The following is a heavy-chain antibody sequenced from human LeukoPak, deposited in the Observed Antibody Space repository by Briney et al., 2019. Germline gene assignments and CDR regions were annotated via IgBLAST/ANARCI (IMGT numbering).Heavy chain of an antibody. J-gene: IGHJ4*02. D-gene: IGHD2-15*01. CDR3: ARHSETCSGAYCFLDYFDY. CDR2: IYYNGNT. Sequence: SSETLSLTRTVSAGSISNYYWSSFRQPPGKGLEWIGYIYYNGNTDYNPSLRNRLTMSVDTPKNHFSLRLSSVTAADTAVYFCARHSETCSGAYCFLDYFDYWGQGILVTVSS. CDR1: AGSISNYY. V-gene: IGHV4-59*08.